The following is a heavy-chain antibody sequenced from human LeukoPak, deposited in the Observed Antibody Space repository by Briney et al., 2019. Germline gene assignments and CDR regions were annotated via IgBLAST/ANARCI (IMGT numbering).Heavy chain of an antibody. CDR2: INSDGSST. Sequence: PGGSLRLSCAASGFTFSSYWMHWVRQAPGKGLVWVSRINSDGSSTSYADSVKGRSTISRDNAKNTLYLQMNSLRAEDTAEYYCARDRRITMVRGVSSAPDYWGQGTLVTVSS. CDR1: GFTFSSYW. CDR3: ARDRRITMVRGVSSAPDY. D-gene: IGHD3-10*01. V-gene: IGHV3-74*01. J-gene: IGHJ4*02.